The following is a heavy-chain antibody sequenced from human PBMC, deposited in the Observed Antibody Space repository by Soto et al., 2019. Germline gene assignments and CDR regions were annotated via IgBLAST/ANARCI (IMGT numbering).Heavy chain of an antibody. CDR1: GGSISSSSYY. CDR3: ARDLRKSDSSGYYPWAFDAFDI. V-gene: IGHV4-39*02. Sequence: SETLSLTCTVSGGSISSSSYYWGWIRQPPGKGLEWIGSIYYSGSTYYNPSLKSRLTMSVDTSKNQFSLQLSSVTAADTAVYYCARDLRKSDSSGYYPWAFDAFDIWGQGTMVTVSS. J-gene: IGHJ3*02. D-gene: IGHD3-22*01. CDR2: IYYSGST.